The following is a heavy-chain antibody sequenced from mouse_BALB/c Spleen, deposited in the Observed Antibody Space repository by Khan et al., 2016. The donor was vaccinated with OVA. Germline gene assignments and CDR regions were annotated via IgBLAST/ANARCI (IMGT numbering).Heavy chain of an antibody. J-gene: IGHJ4*01. CDR3: ARSWAMDY. CDR1: GFTFSDYG. V-gene: IGHV5-15*02. Sequence: EVELVESGGGLVQPGGSRKLSCAASGFTFSDYGMAWVRQAPGKGPEWVAFISNLAYSIYYADTATGRFTISRENAKNTLYLEMSTLRSEDTAMYYCARSWAMDYWGQGTSVTVSS. CDR2: ISNLAYSI.